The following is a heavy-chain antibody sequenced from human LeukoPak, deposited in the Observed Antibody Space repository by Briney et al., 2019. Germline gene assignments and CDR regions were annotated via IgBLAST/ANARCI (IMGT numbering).Heavy chain of an antibody. V-gene: IGHV4-34*01. CDR2: INHSGST. CDR1: GGSFSGYY. D-gene: IGHD6-19*01. CDR3: ARQQWLYWFDP. Sequence: SETLSLTCAVYGGSFSGYYWSWIRQPPGKGLEWIGEINHSGSTNYNPSLKSRVTISVDTSKNQFSLKLSSVTAADTAVYYCARQQWLYWFDPWGQGTLVTVSS. J-gene: IGHJ5*02.